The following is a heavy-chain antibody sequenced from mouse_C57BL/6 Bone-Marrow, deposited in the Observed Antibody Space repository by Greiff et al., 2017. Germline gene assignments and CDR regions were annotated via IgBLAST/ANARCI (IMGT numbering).Heavy chain of an antibody. CDR1: GYAFSSSW. Sequence: QVQLQQSGPELVKPGASVKISCKASGYAFSSSWMNWVKPRPGKGLEWIGRIYPGDGDTNYNGKFKGKATLTADKSSSTAYMQLSSLTSEDSAVYFCARELRPYFDYWGQGTTLTVSS. CDR3: ARELRPYFDY. J-gene: IGHJ2*01. D-gene: IGHD3-2*02. V-gene: IGHV1-82*01. CDR2: IYPGDGDT.